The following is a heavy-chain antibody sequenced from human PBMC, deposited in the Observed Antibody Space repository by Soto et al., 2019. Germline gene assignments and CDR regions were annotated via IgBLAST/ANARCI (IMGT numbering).Heavy chain of an antibody. Sequence: QITLKESGPTLVKPTQTLTLTCTSSGFSLTTRGVGVGWIRQPPGKPLEWLALIYWDDDTRYSPSLKSRLAITKDTAKNQVVLSMSNIDPADTGTYFCAHRTTTVAWWFDPWGQGTLVTVSS. CDR1: GFSLTTRGVG. CDR3: AHRTTTVAWWFDP. J-gene: IGHJ5*02. D-gene: IGHD4-17*01. CDR2: IYWDDDT. V-gene: IGHV2-5*02.